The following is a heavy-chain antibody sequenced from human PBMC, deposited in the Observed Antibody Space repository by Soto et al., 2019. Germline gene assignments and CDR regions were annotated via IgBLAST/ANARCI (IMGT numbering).Heavy chain of an antibody. J-gene: IGHJ5*02. CDR1: GYTFTSYD. D-gene: IGHD6-13*01. CDR3: ARGIAANWFDP. Sequence: ASVKVSCKASGYTFTSYDISWVRQAPGQGLKWMGGIIPIFGTANYAQKFQGRVTITADESTSTAYMELSSLRSEDTAVYYCARGIAANWFDPWGQGTLVTVSS. V-gene: IGHV1-69*13. CDR2: IIPIFGTA.